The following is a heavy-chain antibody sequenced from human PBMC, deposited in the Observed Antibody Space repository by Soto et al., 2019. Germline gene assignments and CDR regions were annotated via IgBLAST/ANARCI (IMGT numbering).Heavy chain of an antibody. V-gene: IGHV3-23*01. CDR2: ITGIDGRT. CDR1: GFTFGNYA. CDR3: AKDRGPYCSGGICYPPSRFDP. J-gene: IGHJ5*02. D-gene: IGHD2-15*01. Sequence: GGSLRLSCVGSGFTFGNYAMSWVRQAPGKGLEWVSSITGIDGRTYYADSVKGRFTISRDNPKNTLYLQMNNLRAEDTAMFYCAKDRGPYCSGGICYPPSRFDPWGQGTQVTVSS.